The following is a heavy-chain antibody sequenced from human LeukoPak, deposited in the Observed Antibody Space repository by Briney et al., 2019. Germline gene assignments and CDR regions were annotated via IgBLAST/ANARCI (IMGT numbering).Heavy chain of an antibody. V-gene: IGHV3-23*01. D-gene: IGHD3-16*01. Sequence: GGSLRLSCAASGXTFSSYALSWVRQGPGTGLESVSTVRGSGSGTYYADSVKGRFTISRDNSKNTLYLQMNSLSAEDTAVYYCAKPAGGGWGQGTLVTVSS. J-gene: IGHJ4*02. CDR3: AKPAGGG. CDR1: GXTFSSYA. CDR2: VRGSGSGT.